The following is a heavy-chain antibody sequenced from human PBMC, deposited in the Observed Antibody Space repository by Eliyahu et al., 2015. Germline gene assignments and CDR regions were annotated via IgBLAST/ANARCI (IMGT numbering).Heavy chain of an antibody. D-gene: IGHD6-13*01. CDR1: GFPFSGYW. CDR3: ARDWGSSWSPNWFDP. V-gene: IGHV3-7*01. Sequence: EVQLVESGGGLVQPGGSLRLSCAAXGFPFSGYWMSWVRQAPGKGLEWVANIKQDGSEKYYVDSVKGRFTISRDNAKNSLYLQMNSLRAEDTAVYYCARDWGSSWSPNWFDPWGQGTLVTVSS. J-gene: IGHJ5*02. CDR2: IKQDGSEK.